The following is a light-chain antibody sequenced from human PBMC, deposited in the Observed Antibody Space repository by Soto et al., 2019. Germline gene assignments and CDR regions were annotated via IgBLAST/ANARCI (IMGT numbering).Light chain of an antibody. V-gene: IGKV1-17*01. CDR3: LQHHSYPRT. CDR2: AAS. Sequence: DIPMTQSPSSLSASVGDRVTITCRASQGIRNALGWYPQNPGKAPQRLISAASSLQSGVPSRFSGSGSGTEFTLTISSQQPEDFATYYCLQHHSYPRTFGQGTKGEIK. J-gene: IGKJ1*01. CDR1: QGIRNA.